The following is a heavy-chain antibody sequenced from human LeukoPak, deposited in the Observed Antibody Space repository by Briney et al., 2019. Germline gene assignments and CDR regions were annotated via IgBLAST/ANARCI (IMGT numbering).Heavy chain of an antibody. V-gene: IGHV4-34*01. CDR3: ARGAYCSSTSCAHDY. CDR1: GGSFRGYY. Sequence: SDTLSLICAVYGGSFRGYYWSWIPQPPGKGREDMGEINHSGSTNYNPPLKSRVTISVDTSKNQISLKLSSVTAADTAVYYCARGAYCSSTSCAHDYWGQGTLVTVSS. D-gene: IGHD2-2*01. CDR2: INHSGST. J-gene: IGHJ4*02.